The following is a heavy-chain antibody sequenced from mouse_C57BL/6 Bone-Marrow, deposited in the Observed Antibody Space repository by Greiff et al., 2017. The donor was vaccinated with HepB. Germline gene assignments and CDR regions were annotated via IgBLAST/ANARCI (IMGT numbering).Heavy chain of an antibody. CDR1: GFTFSSYG. CDR3: ARGRGRDY. V-gene: IGHV5-6*01. D-gene: IGHD3-3*01. Sequence: EVKLMESGGDLVKPGGSLKLSCAASGFTFSSYGMSWVRQTPDKRLEWVATISSGGSYTYYPDSVKGRFTISRDNAKNTLYLQMSSLKSEDTAMYYCARGRGRDYWGQGTTLTVSS. J-gene: IGHJ2*01. CDR2: ISSGGSYT.